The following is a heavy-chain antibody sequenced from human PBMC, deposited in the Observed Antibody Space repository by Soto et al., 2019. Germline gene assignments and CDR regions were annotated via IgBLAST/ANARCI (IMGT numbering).Heavy chain of an antibody. D-gene: IGHD3-22*01. CDR2: ISAYNGNT. CDR1: GYTFTSYG. J-gene: IGHJ4*02. V-gene: IGHV1-18*01. Sequence: ASVKVSCKASGYTFTSYGISWVRQAPGQGLEWMGWISAYNGNTNYAQKLQGRVTMTTDTSTSTAYMELRSLRSDDTAVYYCARPYYYDSSGYYYFDYWGQGTLVTVSS. CDR3: ARPYYYDSSGYYYFDY.